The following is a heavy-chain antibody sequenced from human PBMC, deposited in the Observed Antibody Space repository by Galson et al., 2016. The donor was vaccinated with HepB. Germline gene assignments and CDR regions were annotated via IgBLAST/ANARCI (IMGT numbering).Heavy chain of an antibody. Sequence: LRLSCAASGFSFSAYPLHWVRQAPGKGLEWVAVISYDGSKKYNADSVKGRFTISRDNSKNTLYLQMNCLRAEDTAVYHCARGTFTFIVYWGQGTLVTVSS. V-gene: IGHV3-30-3*01. CDR2: ISYDGSKK. CDR3: ARGTFTFIVY. CDR1: GFSFSAYP. J-gene: IGHJ4*02. D-gene: IGHD2/OR15-2a*01.